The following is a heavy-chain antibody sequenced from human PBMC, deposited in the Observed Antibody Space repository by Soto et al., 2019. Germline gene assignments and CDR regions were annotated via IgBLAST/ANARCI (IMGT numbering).Heavy chain of an antibody. D-gene: IGHD3-22*01. CDR3: ARVGYYYDSSGYEPGY. Sequence: SVKVSCKASGGTFSSYAISWVRQAPGQGLEWMGGIIPIFGTANYAQKFQGRVTITADESTSTAYMELSSLRSEDTAVYYCARVGYYYDSSGYEPGYWGQGTMGTVSS. CDR2: IIPIFGTA. V-gene: IGHV1-69*13. J-gene: IGHJ4*02. CDR1: GGTFSSYA.